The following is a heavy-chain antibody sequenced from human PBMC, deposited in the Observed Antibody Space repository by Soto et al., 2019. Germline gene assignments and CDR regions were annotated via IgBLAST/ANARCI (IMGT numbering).Heavy chain of an antibody. CDR1: GFTFSSYS. J-gene: IGHJ4*02. CDR2: ISSSSSYI. CDR3: ARDRVAVRGVNDY. V-gene: IGHV3-21*01. Sequence: EVQLVESGGGLVKPGGSLRLSCAASGFTFSSYSMNWVRQAPGKGLEWVSSISSSSSYIYYADSVKGRFTISRDNAKNSLYLQMNSLRAEDTAVYYCARDRVAVRGVNDYWGQGTLVTVSS. D-gene: IGHD3-10*01.